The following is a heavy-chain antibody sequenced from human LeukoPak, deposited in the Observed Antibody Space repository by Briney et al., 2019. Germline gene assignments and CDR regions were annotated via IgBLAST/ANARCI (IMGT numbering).Heavy chain of an antibody. D-gene: IGHD3-22*01. V-gene: IGHV3-48*01. CDR3: ARRAYYYDSSGYLLLGQAFDI. CDR2: IDSGSNNI. CDR1: GFTFSTYS. Sequence: GGSLRLSCAASGFTFSTYSMNWVRQAPGKGLEWVSDIDSGSNNIHYADSVEGRFTISRDDAKNSLYLQMDSLKASDTAMYYCARRAYYYDSSGYLLLGQAFDIWGQGTMVTVSS. J-gene: IGHJ3*02.